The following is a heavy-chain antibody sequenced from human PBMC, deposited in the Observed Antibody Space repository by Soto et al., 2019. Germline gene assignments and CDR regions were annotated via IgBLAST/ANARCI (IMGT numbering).Heavy chain of an antibody. CDR1: GYTFTGYY. CDR2: INPNSGGT. Sequence: GASVKVSCKASGYTFTGYYMHWVRQAPGQGLEWMGWINPNSGGTNYAQKFQGWVTMTRDTSISTAYMELSRLRSDDTALYYCARDLTRRGELPGPLDYWAREPWSPSPQ. CDR3: ARDLTRRGELPGPLDY. D-gene: IGHD1-26*01. V-gene: IGHV1-2*04. J-gene: IGHJ4*02.